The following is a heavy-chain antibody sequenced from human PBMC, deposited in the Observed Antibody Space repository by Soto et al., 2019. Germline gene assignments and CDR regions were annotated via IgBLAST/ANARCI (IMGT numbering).Heavy chain of an antibody. CDR2: IYSGGSA. CDR3: ARDQSTSWSVNYYGMDV. Sequence: EVQLVESGGGLIQPGGSLRLSCVASGFIVSSDYMNWVRQAPGKWLEWVAVIYSGGSAYYADSVKGRFTISRDNSKNTHYLQTNTPRAEDTAVYYCARDQSTSWSVNYYGMDVWGQGTTVTVSS. V-gene: IGHV3-53*01. CDR1: GFIVSSDY. D-gene: IGHD6-13*01. J-gene: IGHJ6*02.